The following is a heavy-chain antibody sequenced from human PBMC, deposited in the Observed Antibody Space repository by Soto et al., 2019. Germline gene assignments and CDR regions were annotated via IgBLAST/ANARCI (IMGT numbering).Heavy chain of an antibody. D-gene: IGHD3-22*01. J-gene: IGHJ5*02. V-gene: IGHV2-5*02. Sequence: QITLKESGPTLVKPRQTLTLTCTFSGFSPSTSGVGVGWIRQPPGKALEWLALIYWDGDKRYSPSLKSRLTTTKVATKIQVVLTMTNMDPVDTAKYYCAHRRSTYYYDSTFDPWGQGTLVTVSS. CDR2: IYWDGDK. CDR1: GFSPSTSGVG. CDR3: AHRRSTYYYDSTFDP.